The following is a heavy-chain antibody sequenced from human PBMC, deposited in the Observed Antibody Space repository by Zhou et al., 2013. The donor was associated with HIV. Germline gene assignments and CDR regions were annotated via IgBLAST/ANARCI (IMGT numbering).Heavy chain of an antibody. Sequence: QVQLVQSGAEVKKPGSSVKVSCKASGGTFSIYALSWVRQAPGQGLEWMGRIIPILGIANYAQKFQGRVTITADKSTSTAYMELSSLRSEDTAVYYCARDGGLDRRAEFDPWGQGTLVTVSS. CDR1: GGTFSIYA. J-gene: IGHJ5*02. CDR2: IIPILGIA. CDR3: ARDGGLDRRAEFDP. V-gene: IGHV1-69*04. D-gene: IGHD3-16*01.